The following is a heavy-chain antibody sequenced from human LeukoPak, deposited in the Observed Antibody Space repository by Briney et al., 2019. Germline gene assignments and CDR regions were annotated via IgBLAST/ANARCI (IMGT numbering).Heavy chain of an antibody. V-gene: IGHV3-48*02. CDR3: ARGGLEWLSY. CDR2: ISSSSPI. CDR1: GFTFSSYS. J-gene: IGHJ4*02. Sequence: PGGSLRLSCAASGFTFSSYSMNWVRQAPGKGLEWVSFISSSSPIYYADSVKGRFTISRDNAKNSVYLQMNSLRDEDTAVYYCARGGLEWLSYWGQGTLVTVSS. D-gene: IGHD6-19*01.